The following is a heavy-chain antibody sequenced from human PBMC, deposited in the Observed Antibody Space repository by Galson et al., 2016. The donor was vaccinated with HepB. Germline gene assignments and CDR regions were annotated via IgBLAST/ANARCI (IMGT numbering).Heavy chain of an antibody. J-gene: IGHJ4*02. Sequence: SETLSLTCTVSGGSVSSGTYYWYWIRQPPGKGLECIGYISYSGVTNYNPSLKNRVTMSLDTSTNQFSLKLVSVTAADTALYYCATDAGGGSGSYYRRLDSWGQGTLVTVSS. CDR3: ATDAGGGSGSYYRRLDS. CDR2: ISYSGVT. CDR1: GGSVSSGTYY. D-gene: IGHD3-10*01. V-gene: IGHV4-61*01.